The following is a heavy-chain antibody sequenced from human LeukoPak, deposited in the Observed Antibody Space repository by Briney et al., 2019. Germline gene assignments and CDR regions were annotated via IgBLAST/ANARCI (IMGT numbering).Heavy chain of an antibody. CDR2: INPNSGGT. D-gene: IGHD5-18*01. CDR1: GYTFTGYY. CDR3: AREPRGYNYGLDY. Sequence: ASVKVSCKASGYTFTGYYMHWVRQAPGQGLEWMGWINPNSGGTNYAQKFQGRVTMTRDTSISTAYMELSRLRSDDTAVYYCAREPRGYNYGLDYWGQGTLVTVSS. V-gene: IGHV1-2*02. J-gene: IGHJ4*02.